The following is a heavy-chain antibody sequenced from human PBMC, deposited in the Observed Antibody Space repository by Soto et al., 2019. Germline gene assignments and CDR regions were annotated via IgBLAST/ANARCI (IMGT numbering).Heavy chain of an antibody. D-gene: IGHD6-13*01. CDR1: GKTFTSYG. V-gene: IGHV1-18*04. J-gene: IGHJ5*02. CDR3: AREDSSSWYGNWFDP. Sequence: ASVKVSCKASGKTFTSYGISWVRQAPGQGLEWMGWISAYNGNTNYAQKLQGRVTMTTDTSTSTAYMELRSLRSDDTAVYYCAREDSSSWYGNWFDPWGQGTLVTVSS. CDR2: ISAYNGNT.